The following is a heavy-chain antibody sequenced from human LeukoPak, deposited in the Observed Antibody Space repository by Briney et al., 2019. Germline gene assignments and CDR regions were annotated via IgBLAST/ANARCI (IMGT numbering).Heavy chain of an antibody. D-gene: IGHD1-1*01. CDR3: ARGQELDDGVFDS. V-gene: IGHV3-23*01. CDR1: GVTFSSFA. J-gene: IGHJ4*02. Sequence: GGSLRLSCAASGVTFSSFAMTWGRQAPGPGLEWVSTLRSNGDTAYNADSVKGRFTISRDNSKNTVYLQMNILRVEDTAIYYCARGQELDDGVFDSWGQGTLVTVSA. CDR2: LRSNGDTA.